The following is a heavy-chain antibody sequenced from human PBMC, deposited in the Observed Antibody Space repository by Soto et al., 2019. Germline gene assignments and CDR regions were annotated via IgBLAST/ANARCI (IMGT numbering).Heavy chain of an antibody. CDR1: GFTFDDYA. D-gene: IGHD1-26*01. CDR2: ISWNSGRI. Sequence: EVQLVESGGGLVQPGRSLRLSCAASGFTFDDYAMHWVRQAPGKGLEWVSIISWNSGRIGYADSVKGRFTISRDNAKNSLYLQMNSLRAEDTALYYYAKDKWELSYYFDHWGQGTLVTVSS. J-gene: IGHJ4*02. V-gene: IGHV3-9*01. CDR3: AKDKWELSYYFDH.